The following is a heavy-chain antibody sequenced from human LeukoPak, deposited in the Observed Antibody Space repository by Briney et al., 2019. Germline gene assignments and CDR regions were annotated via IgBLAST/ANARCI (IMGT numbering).Heavy chain of an antibody. V-gene: IGHV3-30*02. D-gene: IGHD3-10*01. J-gene: IGHJ4*02. CDR1: GFTFSNYG. CDR3: AKDAGFGVDY. Sequence: GGSLRLSCAASGFTFSNYGVHWVRQAPGKGLEWVSFIRFDGSNKYYADSVKGRFTISRDNSKNTLYMQMNSLRAEDTAVYYCAKDAGFGVDYWGQGTLVTVSS. CDR2: IRFDGSNK.